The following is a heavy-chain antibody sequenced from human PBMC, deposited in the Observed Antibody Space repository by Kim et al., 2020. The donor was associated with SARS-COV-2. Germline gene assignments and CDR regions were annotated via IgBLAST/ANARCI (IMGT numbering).Heavy chain of an antibody. J-gene: IGHJ6*02. CDR2: ISYDGSNK. CDR3: ARDELISSSSGRSIYYYYGMDV. D-gene: IGHD6-13*01. CDR1: GFTFSSYA. Sequence: GGSLRLSCAASGFTFSSYAMHWVRQAPGKGLEWVAVISYDGSNKYYVDSVKGRFTISRDNSKNTLHLQMNSLRAEDTAVYYCARDELISSSSGRSIYYYYGMDVWGQGTTVTVSS. V-gene: IGHV3-30*04.